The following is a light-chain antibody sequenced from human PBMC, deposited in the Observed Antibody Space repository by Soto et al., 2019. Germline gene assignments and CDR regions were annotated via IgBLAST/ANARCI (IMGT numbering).Light chain of an antibody. Sequence: QSALTQPPSASGSPGQSVAISCTGTTSDIGGYDYVSWYQQHPGKAPKLMIYEVNKRPLGVTDRSSGSKSGNTASLTGYGLPAEDDADYYCSSHGGNSPYVFGTGTKLTVL. CDR3: SSHGGNSPYV. J-gene: IGLJ1*01. V-gene: IGLV2-8*01. CDR1: TSDIGGYDY. CDR2: EVN.